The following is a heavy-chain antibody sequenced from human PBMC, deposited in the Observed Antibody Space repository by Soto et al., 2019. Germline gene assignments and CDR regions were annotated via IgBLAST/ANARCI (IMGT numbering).Heavy chain of an antibody. CDR2: IYYRGAT. CDR3: ARDYHVSGTWLGVDV. Sequence: SETLSLTCNVSGGSISSGDSYWSWIRQHPGKGLEWIGYIYYRGATYYNPSLKSRVSISVDISKNQFSLRLSSVTAADTAVYYCARDYHVSGTWLGVDVWGQGTTVTVSS. V-gene: IGHV4-31*03. D-gene: IGHD3-10*01. CDR1: GGSISSGDSY. J-gene: IGHJ6*02.